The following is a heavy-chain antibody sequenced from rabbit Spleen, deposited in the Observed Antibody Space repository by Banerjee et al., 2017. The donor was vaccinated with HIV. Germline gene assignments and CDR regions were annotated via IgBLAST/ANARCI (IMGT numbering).Heavy chain of an antibody. D-gene: IGHD7-1*01. J-gene: IGHJ4*01. CDR2: INTYTTKA. V-gene: IGHV1S45*01. CDR1: GFSFSDRDV. CDR3: ARNPVFSYSNL. Sequence: QEQLVESGGGLVKPQGSLTLTCKASGFSFSDRDVMCWVRQAPGKGLQWIACINTYTTKAVYATWAKGRFTISRTSSTTVTLRMTSLTAADRATYFCARNPVFSYSNLWGPGTLVTVS.